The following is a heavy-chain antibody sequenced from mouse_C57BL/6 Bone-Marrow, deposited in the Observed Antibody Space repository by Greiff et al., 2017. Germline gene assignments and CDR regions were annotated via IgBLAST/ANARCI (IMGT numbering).Heavy chain of an antibody. CDR2: IHPNSGST. CDR1: GYTFTSYW. Sequence: QVQLQQPGAELVKPGASVKLSCKASGYTFTSYWMHWVKQRPGQGLEWIGMIHPNSGSTNYNEKFKSKATLTVDKASSTAYMQLSSLTSEDSAFYYCARSGIYYGSSYDWFAYWGQGTLVTVSA. D-gene: IGHD1-1*01. V-gene: IGHV1-64*01. CDR3: ARSGIYYGSSYDWFAY. J-gene: IGHJ3*01.